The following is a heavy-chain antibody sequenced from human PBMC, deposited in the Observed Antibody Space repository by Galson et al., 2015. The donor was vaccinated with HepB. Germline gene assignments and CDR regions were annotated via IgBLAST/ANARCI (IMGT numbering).Heavy chain of an antibody. CDR2: ISGSGGST. J-gene: IGHJ4*02. Sequence: SLRLSCAASGFTFSSYAMSWVRQAPGKGLEWVSAISGSGGSTYYADSVKGRFTISRDNSKNTLYLQMNSLRAEDTAVYYCAKDFGLLWFGELSLIDYWGQGTLVTVSS. CDR3: AKDFGLLWFGELSLIDY. D-gene: IGHD3-10*01. CDR1: GFTFSSYA. V-gene: IGHV3-23*01.